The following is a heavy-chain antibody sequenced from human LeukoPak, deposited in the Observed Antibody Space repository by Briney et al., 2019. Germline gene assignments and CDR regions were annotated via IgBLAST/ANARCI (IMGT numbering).Heavy chain of an antibody. CDR3: ARDRILTGSYAFDI. V-gene: IGHV1-18*01. J-gene: IGHJ3*02. CDR1: GYTFTSYG. D-gene: IGHD3-9*01. CDR2: ISAYNGNT. Sequence: ASVKVSCKASGYTFTSYGISWVRQAPGQGLEWMGWISAYNGNTNYAQKLQGRVTMTTDTSTSTAYMELRSLRSDDTAVYYCARDRILTGSYAFDIWGQGTMVTVSS.